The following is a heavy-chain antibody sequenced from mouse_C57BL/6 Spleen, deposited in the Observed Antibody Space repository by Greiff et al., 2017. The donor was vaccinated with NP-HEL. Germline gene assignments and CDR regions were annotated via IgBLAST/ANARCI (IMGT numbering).Heavy chain of an antibody. CDR1: GYTFTSYW. J-gene: IGHJ1*03. Sequence: QVQLQQPGAELVKPGASVKMSCKASGYTFTSYWITWVKQRPGQGLEWIGDIYPGSGSTNYNEKFKSKATLTVDTSSSTAYMQLSSLTSEDSAVYYCARRITTVRGWYFDVWGTGTTVTVSS. D-gene: IGHD1-1*01. CDR3: ARRITTVRGWYFDV. V-gene: IGHV1-55*01. CDR2: IYPGSGST.